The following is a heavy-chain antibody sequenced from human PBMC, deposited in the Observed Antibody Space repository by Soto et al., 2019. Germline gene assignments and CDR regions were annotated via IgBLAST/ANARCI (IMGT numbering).Heavy chain of an antibody. V-gene: IGHV1-18*01. D-gene: IGHD3-3*01. Sequence: QVQLVQSGAEVKKPGASVKVSCKASGYTFTSYGTSWVRQAPGQGLEWMGWISAYNGNTNYAQQLQGRVTMTTDPSVSTAYMELRSLCSDDTAVYYCARDHNGFWSGYYPPYYCDSCGQGTLVIVSS. CDR3: ARDHNGFWSGYYPPYYCDS. CDR2: ISAYNGNT. CDR1: GYTFTSYG. J-gene: IGHJ4*02.